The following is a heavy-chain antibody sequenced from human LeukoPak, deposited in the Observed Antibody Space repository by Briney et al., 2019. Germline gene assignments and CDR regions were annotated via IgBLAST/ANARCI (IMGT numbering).Heavy chain of an antibody. Sequence: PGGSLRLSCAASGFTFSSYGMHGVRQAPGKGLEWVAVIWYDGSNKYYADSVKGRFTISRDNSKNTLYLQMNSLRAEDTAVYYCARGDDSSGYVSTEFDYWGQGTLVTVSS. J-gene: IGHJ4*02. CDR2: IWYDGSNK. CDR3: ARGDDSSGYVSTEFDY. CDR1: GFTFSSYG. V-gene: IGHV3-33*08. D-gene: IGHD3-22*01.